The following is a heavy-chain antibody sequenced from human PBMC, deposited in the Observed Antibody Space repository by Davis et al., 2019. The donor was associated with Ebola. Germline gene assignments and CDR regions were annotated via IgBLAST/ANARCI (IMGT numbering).Heavy chain of an antibody. V-gene: IGHV3-23*01. CDR1: GFTFTSYA. J-gene: IGHJ5*02. CDR3: ATRVLGYCSA. Sequence: GESLKISCAASGFTFTSYAMSWVRQAPGKGLEWVSAISTSGGSTYYADSMKGRFTISRDNAKNSLYLQMNSLRAEDTAVYYCATRVLGYCSAWGQGTLVTVSS. D-gene: IGHD2-15*01. CDR2: ISTSGGST.